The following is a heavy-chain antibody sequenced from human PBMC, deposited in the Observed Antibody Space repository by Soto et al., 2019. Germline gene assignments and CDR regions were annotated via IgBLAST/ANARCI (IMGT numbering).Heavy chain of an antibody. Sequence: QVQLVESGGGVVQPGRSLRLSCAASGFTFSSYGMHWVRQAPGKGLEWVAVIWYDGSNKYYADSVKGRFTISRDNSKNTLYLQMNSLRAEGTAVYYCARDRWGGDAACTGPYYYYYYGMDVWGQGTTVTVSS. CDR2: IWYDGSNK. CDR1: GFTFSSYG. J-gene: IGHJ6*02. CDR3: ARDRWGGDAACTGPYYYYYYGMDV. V-gene: IGHV3-33*01. D-gene: IGHD2-8*02.